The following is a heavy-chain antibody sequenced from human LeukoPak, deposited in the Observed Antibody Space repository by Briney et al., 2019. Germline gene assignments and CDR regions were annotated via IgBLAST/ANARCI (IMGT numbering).Heavy chain of an antibody. Sequence: TGGSLRLSCAASGFTLSSHWMSWVRQAPGKGLEWVAHIRQDGNEKQSMESVRGRFTISRDNTKNSMYLQMDSLRDEDTAVYYCARAGRSFYGGSSDYWGQGTLVTVSS. CDR2: IRQDGNEK. V-gene: IGHV3-7*01. CDR3: ARAGRSFYGGSSDY. D-gene: IGHD4-23*01. J-gene: IGHJ4*02. CDR1: GFTLSSHW.